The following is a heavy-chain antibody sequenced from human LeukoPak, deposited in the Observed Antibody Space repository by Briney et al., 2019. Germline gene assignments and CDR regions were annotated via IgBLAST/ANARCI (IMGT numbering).Heavy chain of an antibody. CDR1: GYTFTSYA. CDR3: ARAGYSSSWSPNAEYFQH. CDR2: INTNTGNP. D-gene: IGHD6-13*01. J-gene: IGHJ1*01. V-gene: IGHV7-4-1*02. Sequence: ASVKVSCKASGYTFTSYAMNWVRQAPGQGLEWMGWINTNTGNPTYAQGFTGRLVFSLDTSVSTAYLQISSLKAEDTAVYYCARAGYSSSWSPNAEYFQHWGQGTLVTVSS.